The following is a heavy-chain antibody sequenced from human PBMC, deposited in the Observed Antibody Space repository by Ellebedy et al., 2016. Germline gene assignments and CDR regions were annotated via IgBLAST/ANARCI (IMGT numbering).Heavy chain of an antibody. V-gene: IGHV3-48*04. CDR1: GFTFSSYS. CDR3: ARVELVKQQLVPSYYYYMDG. CDR2: ISSSSSTI. J-gene: IGHJ6*03. Sequence: GESLKISXAASGFTFSSYSMNWVRQAPGKGLEWVSYISSSSSTIYYADSVKGRFTISRDNAKNSLYLQMNSLRAEDTAVYYCARVELVKQQLVPSYYYYMDGWGKGTTVTVSS. D-gene: IGHD6-13*01.